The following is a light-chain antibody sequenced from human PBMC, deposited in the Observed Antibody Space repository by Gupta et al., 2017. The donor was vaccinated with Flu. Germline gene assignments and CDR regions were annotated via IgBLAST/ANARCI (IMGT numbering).Light chain of an antibody. V-gene: IGLV2-14*01. CDR1: SSDVGAYNY. CDR3: SSYGAVGL. CDR2: DVT. J-gene: IGLJ3*02. Sequence: GQSIPISCTGSSSDVGAYNYVSWYQQHPGKPPKLILYDVTNRPSGVSTRFSGSKSGNTASLTISGLQAEDEADYYCSSYGAVGLFGGGTKVTVL.